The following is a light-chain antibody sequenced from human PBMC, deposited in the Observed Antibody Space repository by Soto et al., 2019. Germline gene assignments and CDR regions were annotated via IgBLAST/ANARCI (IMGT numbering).Light chain of an antibody. V-gene: IGKV3-20*01. J-gene: IGKJ5*01. CDR3: QQYGSSEII. CDR2: GAS. CDR1: QSLSSGY. Sequence: IVLTQSPGTLSLSPGERATLSCRASQSLSSGYLGWYQQKPGQAPRLLIYGASSRATGIPDRFSGSASGTDFTLTISRLEPEDFAVFYCQQYGSSEIIFGQGTRLEIK.